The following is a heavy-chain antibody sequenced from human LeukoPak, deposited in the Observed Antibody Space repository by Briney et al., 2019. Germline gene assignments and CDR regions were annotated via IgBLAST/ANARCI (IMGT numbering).Heavy chain of an antibody. CDR1: GFGFSSFW. Sequence: PGGSLRLSCTASGFGFSSFWMSWVRQAPGKGLEWVANIKDDGSVKNHVDSLKGRFSISRDNARNSLYLQISSLRAEDTAVYYCAREVVATASAFDCWGQGTLVTVSS. V-gene: IGHV3-7*03. D-gene: IGHD2-21*01. CDR2: IKDDGSVK. J-gene: IGHJ4*02. CDR3: AREVVATASAFDC.